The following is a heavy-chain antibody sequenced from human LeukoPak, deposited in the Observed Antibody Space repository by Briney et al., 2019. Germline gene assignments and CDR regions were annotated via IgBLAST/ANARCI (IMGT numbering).Heavy chain of an antibody. D-gene: IGHD1-26*01. Sequence: GGSLRLSCAASGFTFNNYEMNWVRQAPGKGLEWVSYISSSGSTIYYADSVKGRFTISRDNGKNSLYLQMSSLRDGDTAVYFCARDSGTYSTQYWGQGTLVTVSS. V-gene: IGHV3-48*02. J-gene: IGHJ4*02. CDR1: GFTFNNYE. CDR2: ISSSGSTI. CDR3: ARDSGTYSTQY.